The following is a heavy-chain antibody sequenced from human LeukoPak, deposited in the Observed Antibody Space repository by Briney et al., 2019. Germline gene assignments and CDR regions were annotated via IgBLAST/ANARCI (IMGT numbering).Heavy chain of an antibody. CDR2: IYATGST. CDR3: ARHFRRDYPDSGSSQYFHYIDV. D-gene: IGHD3-10*01. V-gene: IGHV4-4*09. CDR1: GGSMSDHY. Sequence: PSETLSLTCSVSGGSMSDHYWSWIRQSPGVTLEWIGYIYATGSTNYNPSLKSRVTISVDTSKNHFSLRLSSVTAADTAVYYCARHFRRDYPDSGSSQYFHYIDVWGKGTTVTVSS. J-gene: IGHJ6*03.